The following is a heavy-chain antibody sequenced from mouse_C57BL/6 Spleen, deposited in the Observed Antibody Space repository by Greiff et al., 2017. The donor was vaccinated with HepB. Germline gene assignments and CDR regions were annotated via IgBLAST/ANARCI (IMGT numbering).Heavy chain of an antibody. V-gene: IGHV1-80*01. Sequence: LQESGAELVKPGASVKISCKASGYAFSSYWMNWVKQRPGKGLEWIGQIYPGDGDTNYNGKFKGKATLTADKSSSTAYMQLSSLTSEDSAVYFCARAESNYDAMDYWGQGTSVTVSS. CDR3: ARAESNYDAMDY. CDR1: GYAFSSYW. J-gene: IGHJ4*01. D-gene: IGHD2-5*01. CDR2: IYPGDGDT.